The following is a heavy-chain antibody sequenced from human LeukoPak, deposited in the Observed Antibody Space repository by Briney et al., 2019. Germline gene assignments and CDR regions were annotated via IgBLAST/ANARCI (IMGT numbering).Heavy chain of an antibody. CDR1: GFTFTSYA. Sequence: GGSLRLSCAASGFTFTSYAMSWVRQAPGKGLEWVGRIKSKNVGGTTDYAAPVKGRFTISRDDSKNTVYLQMNSLKIEDTAVYYCTSHAAFDPWGQGTLVTVSS. V-gene: IGHV3-15*01. CDR3: TSHAAFDP. J-gene: IGHJ5*02. CDR2: IKSKNVGGTT.